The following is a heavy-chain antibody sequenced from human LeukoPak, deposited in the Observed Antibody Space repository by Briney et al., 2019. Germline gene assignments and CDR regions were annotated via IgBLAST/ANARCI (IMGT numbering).Heavy chain of an antibody. D-gene: IGHD3-3*01. Sequence: GGSLRLSCAASGFTFSSYGMHWVRQAPGKGLEWVAFIRYDGSNKYYADSVKGRFTISRDNSKNTLYLQMNNLRAEDTAVYYCAKDKIGRILEWLSYFDYWGQGTLVTVSS. CDR3: AKDKIGRILEWLSYFDY. J-gene: IGHJ4*02. V-gene: IGHV3-30*02. CDR1: GFTFSSYG. CDR2: IRYDGSNK.